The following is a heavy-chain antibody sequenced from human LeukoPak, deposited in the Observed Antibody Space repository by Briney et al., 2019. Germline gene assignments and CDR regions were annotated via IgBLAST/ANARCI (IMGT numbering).Heavy chain of an antibody. CDR3: ARDVYCSGGSCYSDY. V-gene: IGHV3-30*02. J-gene: IGHJ4*02. CDR2: IRYDGSNK. D-gene: IGHD2-15*01. CDR1: GFTFSSYG. Sequence: GGSLRLSCAASGFTFSSYGMHWVRQAPGKGLEWVAFIRYDGSNKYYADSVKGRFTISRDNSKNKLYLQMNSLRAEDTAVYYCARDVYCSGGSCYSDYWSQGTLVTVSS.